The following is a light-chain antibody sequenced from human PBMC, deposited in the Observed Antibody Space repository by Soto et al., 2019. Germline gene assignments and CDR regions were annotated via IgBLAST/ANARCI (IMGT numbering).Light chain of an antibody. Sequence: EIVLTQSPGTLSLSPGERATLSCRASQSVSRSYLAWYQQKPGPAPRLLIYGASSRATGIPDRFSGSGSGTDFTLTISRLEPEDFAVYYCHQYDSSPLTFGGGTKVEIK. V-gene: IGKV3-20*01. CDR1: QSVSRSY. CDR3: HQYDSSPLT. J-gene: IGKJ4*01. CDR2: GAS.